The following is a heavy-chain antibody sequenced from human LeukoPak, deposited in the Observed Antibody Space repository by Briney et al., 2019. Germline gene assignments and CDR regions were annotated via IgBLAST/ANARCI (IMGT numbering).Heavy chain of an antibody. CDR1: GYTFTSYG. CDR3: ARDVTVTHYYGMDV. CDR2: ISAYNGNT. D-gene: IGHD4-11*01. J-gene: IGHJ6*02. Sequence: GASVKVSCKASGYTFTSYGISWVRQAPGQGLEWMGWISAYNGNTNYAQKLQGRVTMTTDTSTSTAYMELRSLRSDDTAVYYCARDVTVTHYYGMDVWGQGTTVTVSS. V-gene: IGHV1-18*01.